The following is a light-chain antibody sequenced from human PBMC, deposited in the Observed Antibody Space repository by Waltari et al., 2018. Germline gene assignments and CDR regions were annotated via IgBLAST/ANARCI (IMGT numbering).Light chain of an antibody. CDR1: TGPVPSGHS. J-gene: IGLJ2*01. CDR2: ATT. Sequence: QAVVTQEPSLTVSPAGPVTPPCPSSTGPVPSGHSPHWYPQKPGPAPRTLIYATTNKHPWTPVRFPGSLLGGKAALTLSGAQPEDEAVYYCLISFGGAEEIFGGGTKLTVL. V-gene: IGLV7-46*01. CDR3: LISFGGAEEI.